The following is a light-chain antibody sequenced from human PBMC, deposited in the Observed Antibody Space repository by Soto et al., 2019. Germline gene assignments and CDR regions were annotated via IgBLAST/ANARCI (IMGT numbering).Light chain of an antibody. Sequence: DIQMTQSPSTPSASVGDRVTITCRASQTIDSWLAWYQQKPGKAPKPLIYMASTLHSGAPSRFSGSGSGTEFTLTISSLQPDDFATYYCQHYNSVSRTFGQGTK. CDR3: QHYNSVSRT. V-gene: IGKV1-5*03. J-gene: IGKJ1*01. CDR1: QTIDSW. CDR2: MAS.